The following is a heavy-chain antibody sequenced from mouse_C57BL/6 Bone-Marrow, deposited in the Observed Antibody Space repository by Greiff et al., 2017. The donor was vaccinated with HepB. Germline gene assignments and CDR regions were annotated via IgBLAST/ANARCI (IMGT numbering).Heavy chain of an antibody. J-gene: IGHJ2*01. CDR2: IDPGNGDT. V-gene: IGHV14-4*01. Sequence: EVQLQQSGAELVRPGASVKLSCTASGFNIKDDYMHWVKQRPEQGLEWIGWIDPGNGDTEYASKFQGKATITADTSSNTAYLQLSSLTSEDTAVYYCTGETTFFDYWGQGTTLTVSS. CDR3: TGETTFFDY. CDR1: GFNIKDDY. D-gene: IGHD2-12*01.